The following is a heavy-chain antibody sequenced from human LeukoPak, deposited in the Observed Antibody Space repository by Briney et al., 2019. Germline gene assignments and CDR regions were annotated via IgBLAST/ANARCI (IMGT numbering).Heavy chain of an antibody. J-gene: IGHJ4*02. CDR3: ARDRGDYYFDY. D-gene: IGHD6-25*01. CDR2: IGRNNGNT. CDR1: GYTFISYG. Sequence: ASVKVSCKASGYTFISYGITWVRQAPGQGLEWMGWIGRNNGNTKFAQKFQGRVTMTTDTSTTTAYMELRSLRSDDTAVYFCARDRGDYYFDYWGQGTLVFVSS. V-gene: IGHV1-18*01.